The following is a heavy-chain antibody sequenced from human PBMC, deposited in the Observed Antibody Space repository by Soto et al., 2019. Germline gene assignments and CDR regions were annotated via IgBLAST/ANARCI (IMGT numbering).Heavy chain of an antibody. V-gene: IGHV1-8*01. CDR3: ARGGSLYWYFDL. CDR1: GYTFTSYD. Sequence: VASVKVSCKASGYTFTSYDINWVRQATGQGLEWMGWMNPNSGNTGYAQKFQGRVTMTRNTSISTAYMELSSLRSEDTAVYYCARGGSLYWYFDLWGRGTLVTVSS. J-gene: IGHJ2*01. D-gene: IGHD1-26*01. CDR2: MNPNSGNT.